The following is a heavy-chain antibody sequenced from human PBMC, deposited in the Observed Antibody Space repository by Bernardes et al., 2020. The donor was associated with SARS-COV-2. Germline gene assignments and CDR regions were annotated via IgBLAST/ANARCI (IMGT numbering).Heavy chain of an antibody. CDR1: VFTFSPSW. CDR3: TRGSGNYYFDY. V-gene: IGHV3-74*01. Sequence: GRLVRGSCAASVFTFSPSWMRWVRQNSGKGLVWVSRINCDGGSTYYADSVKGRFTISRDDAKNTVYLQLNSLRAEDTAVYFCTRGSGNYYFDYWGQGTLVTVSS. D-gene: IGHD1-26*01. CDR2: INCDGGST. J-gene: IGHJ4*02.